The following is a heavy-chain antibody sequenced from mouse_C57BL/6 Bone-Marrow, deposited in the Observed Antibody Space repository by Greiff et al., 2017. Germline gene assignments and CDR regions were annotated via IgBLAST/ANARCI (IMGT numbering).Heavy chain of an antibody. D-gene: IGHD1-1*01. CDR3: ARLLGWYFDV. CDR2: IHPNSGST. V-gene: IGHV1-64*01. J-gene: IGHJ1*03. CDR1: GYTFTSYW. Sequence: VQLQQSGAELVKPGASVKLSCKASGYTFTSYWMHWVKQRPGQGLEWIGMIHPNSGSTNYNEKLKSKATLTVDKSSSTAYMQLSSLTSEDSAVYYCARLLGWYFDVWGTGTTVTVSA.